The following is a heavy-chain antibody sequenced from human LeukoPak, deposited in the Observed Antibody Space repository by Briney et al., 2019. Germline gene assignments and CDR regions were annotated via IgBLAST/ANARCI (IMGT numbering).Heavy chain of an antibody. V-gene: IGHV4-34*01. Sequence: SETLSLTCAVYGGSFSGYYWSWIRQPPGKGLEWIGEINHSGSTNYNPSLKSRVTISVDTSKNQFSLKLSSVTAADTAVYYCARGFLRRWFDPGGQGTLVTVSS. CDR1: GGSFSGYY. CDR3: ARGFLRRWFDP. D-gene: IGHD2/OR15-2a*01. J-gene: IGHJ5*02. CDR2: INHSGST.